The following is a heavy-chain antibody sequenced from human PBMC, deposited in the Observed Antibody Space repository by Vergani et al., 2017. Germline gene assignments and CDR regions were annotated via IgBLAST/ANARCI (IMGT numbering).Heavy chain of an antibody. V-gene: IGHV3-74*01. CDR2: INSDGERA. D-gene: IGHD1-26*01. CDR3: ARDGWELLDYFYYMDV. Sequence: EVQLVESGGGLVKPGGSLRLSCTASGFTFSNYWMQWVRQAPGKWLMWVSRINSDGERASYADSVKGRFTISRDNAENTLYLQMDSLRAEDTAVYYCARDGWELLDYFYYMDVWGKGTTVTVSS. J-gene: IGHJ6*03. CDR1: GFTFSNYW.